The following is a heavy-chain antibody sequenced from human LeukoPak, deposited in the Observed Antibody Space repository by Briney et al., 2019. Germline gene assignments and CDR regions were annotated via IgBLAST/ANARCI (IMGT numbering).Heavy chain of an antibody. D-gene: IGHD1-1*01. CDR1: GFTFSDYY. CDR2: IRYDGSNK. V-gene: IGHV3-30*02. J-gene: IGHJ4*02. Sequence: SLRXXCAASGFTFSDYYMSWIRQAPGKGLEWVAFIRYDGSNKYYADSVKGRFTISRDNSKNTLYLQMNSLRAEDTDGYYCXXWXXGTXYRGYFXYWGQGTLVTVSS. CDR3: XXWXXGTXYRGYFXY.